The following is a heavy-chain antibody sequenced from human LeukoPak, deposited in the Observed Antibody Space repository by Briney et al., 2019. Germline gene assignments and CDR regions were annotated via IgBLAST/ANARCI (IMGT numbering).Heavy chain of an antibody. CDR2: INPNSGGT. CDR3: ARDRYYYDSSGYYNHWFDP. Sequence: GASVTVSCKASGYTFTGYYMHWVRQAPGQGLEWMGWINPNSGGTNYAQKFQGRVTMTRDTSISTAYMELSRLRSDDTAVYYCARDRYYYDSSGYYNHWFDPWGQGTLVTVSS. V-gene: IGHV1-2*02. D-gene: IGHD3-22*01. CDR1: GYTFTGYY. J-gene: IGHJ5*02.